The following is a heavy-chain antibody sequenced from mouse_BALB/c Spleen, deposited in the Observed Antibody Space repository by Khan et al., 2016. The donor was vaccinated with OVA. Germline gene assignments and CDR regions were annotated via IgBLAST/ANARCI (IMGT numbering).Heavy chain of an antibody. V-gene: IGHV3-2*02. D-gene: IGHD2-4*01. CDR2: ISYSGVT. CDR3: TGGNYDGYYFDY. J-gene: IGHJ2*01. CDR1: GYSITSGYV. Sequence: VQLKQSGPGLVQPSQSLSLTCTVTGYSITSGYVWNWLRQFPGNKLEWMGYISYSGVTNYSPSLTSRISIPRDTSKNTFFLQLNSVTTEDTTTYYCTGGNYDGYYFDYWGQGTTLTVSS.